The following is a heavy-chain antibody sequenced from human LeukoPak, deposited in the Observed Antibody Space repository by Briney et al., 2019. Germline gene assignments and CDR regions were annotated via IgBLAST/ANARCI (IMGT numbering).Heavy chain of an antibody. CDR3: GRNYYGQIDY. D-gene: IGHD3-10*01. CDR2: MNSDGSIT. CDR1: GFNFSSFW. J-gene: IGHJ4*02. Sequence: GGSLRLSCAASGFNFSSFWMHWVRQVPGKGLVWVSRMNSDGSITTYADSVKGRFTISRDNAKNTLYLQMNSLRAEDTAVYYCGRNYYGQIDYWGQGTLVTVSS. V-gene: IGHV3-74*01.